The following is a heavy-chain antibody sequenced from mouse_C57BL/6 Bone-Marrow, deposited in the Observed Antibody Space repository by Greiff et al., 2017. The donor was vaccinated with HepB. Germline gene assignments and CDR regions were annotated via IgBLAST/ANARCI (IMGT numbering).Heavy chain of an antibody. J-gene: IGHJ2*01. CDR1: GYTFTSYG. CDR2: IYPRSGNT. D-gene: IGHD1-1*01. V-gene: IGHV1-81*01. CDR3: ARDLPLLYGSSYGY. Sequence: QVQLQQSGAELARPGASVKLSCKASGYTFTSYGISWVKQRTGQGLEWIGEIYPRSGNTYYNEKFKGKATLTADKSSSTAYMELRSLTSEDSAVYFCARDLPLLYGSSYGYWGQGTTLTVSS.